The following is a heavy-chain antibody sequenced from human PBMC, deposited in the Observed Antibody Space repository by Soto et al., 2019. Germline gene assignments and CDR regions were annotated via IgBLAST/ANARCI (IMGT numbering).Heavy chain of an antibody. Sequence: PGGSLRLSWAASGFTFSSYWMHWVRQAPGKGLVWVSRINSDGSSTSYADSVKGRFTISRDNAKNMLYLQMNSLRAEDTAVYYCGRHVEMALDPWGQGTLVTVSS. D-gene: IGHD5-12*01. CDR1: GFTFSSYW. CDR3: GRHVEMALDP. CDR2: INSDGSST. V-gene: IGHV3-74*01. J-gene: IGHJ5*02.